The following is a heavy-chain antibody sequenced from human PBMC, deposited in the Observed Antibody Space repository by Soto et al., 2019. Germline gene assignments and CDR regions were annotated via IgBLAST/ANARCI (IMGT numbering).Heavy chain of an antibody. CDR3: ARGQTGGGWGYDFDY. CDR2: IIPIFGTA. J-gene: IGHJ4*02. D-gene: IGHD3-16*01. V-gene: IGHV1-69*12. CDR1: GGTFSSYA. Sequence: QVQLVQSGAEVKKPGSSVKVSCKASGGTFSSYAIDWVRQAPGQGLEWMGGIIPIFGTADYAQKFQGRVTMTADDATSTAYLELSSLRPEDTAVYYCARGQTGGGWGYDFDYGGQGTLVTVSS.